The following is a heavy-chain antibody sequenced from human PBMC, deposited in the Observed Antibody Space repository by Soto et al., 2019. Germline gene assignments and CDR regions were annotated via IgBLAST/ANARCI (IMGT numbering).Heavy chain of an antibody. CDR3: AQAGGSRFFDWFDP. CDR2: ISASGGST. Sequence: EVQLLESGGGLVQPGGSLRLSCAASGFTFSSYAMSWVRQAPGMGLAWVSGISASGGSTYYADSVKGRFTISRDNSKNTLYLHMNSLRAEDTAVYYCAQAGGSRFFDWFDPWGQGTLVTVSS. V-gene: IGHV3-23*01. D-gene: IGHD3-3*01. CDR1: GFTFSSYA. J-gene: IGHJ5*02.